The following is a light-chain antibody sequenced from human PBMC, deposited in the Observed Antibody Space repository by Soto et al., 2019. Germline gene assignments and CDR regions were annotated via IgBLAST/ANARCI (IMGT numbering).Light chain of an antibody. CDR3: QQYISWPHYP. J-gene: IGKJ2*01. CDR2: DSS. V-gene: IGKV3-15*01. CDR1: QSVTSD. Sequence: EIVMTQSPATLSVSPGERVTLSCRASQSVTSDLAWYQQKPGQGPRLLIYDSSTRSVGVPAKFSGSAAGTEFTLTISNRKSEDFAVYYCQQYISWPHYPFGQGTRLEIK.